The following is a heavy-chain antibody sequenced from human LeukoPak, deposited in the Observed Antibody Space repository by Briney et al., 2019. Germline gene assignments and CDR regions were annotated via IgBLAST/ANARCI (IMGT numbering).Heavy chain of an antibody. J-gene: IGHJ3*02. CDR3: ARASYDIVVVVAATPAPAFDI. CDR2: IIPIFGTA. V-gene: IGHV1-69*05. D-gene: IGHD2-15*01. CDR1: GGTFSSYA. Sequence: ASVKVSCKASGGTFSSYAISWVRQAPGQGLEWMGGIIPIFGTANYAQKFQGRVTITTDGSTSTAYMELSSLRSEDTAVYYCARASYDIVVVVAATPAPAFDIWGQGTMVTVSS.